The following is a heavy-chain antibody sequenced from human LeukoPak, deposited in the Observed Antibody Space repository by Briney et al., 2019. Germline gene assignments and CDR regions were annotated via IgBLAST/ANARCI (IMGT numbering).Heavy chain of an antibody. D-gene: IGHD5-18*01. V-gene: IGHV3-48*01. CDR3: ARNYGDTAMVPHDY. CDR2: ISSSSSTI. J-gene: IGHJ4*02. CDR1: GFTFSSYS. Sequence: PGGSLRLSCAASGFTFSSYSMNWVRQAPGKGLEWVSYISSSSSTIYYADSVKGRFTISRDNAKKSLYLQMNRLRAEDTAVYYCARNYGDTAMVPHDYWGQGTLVTVSS.